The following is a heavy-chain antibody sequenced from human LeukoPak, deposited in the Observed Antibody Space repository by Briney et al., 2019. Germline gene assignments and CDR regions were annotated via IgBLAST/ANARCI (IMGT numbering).Heavy chain of an antibody. D-gene: IGHD1-14*01. CDR2: IHHSGST. CDR3: ARDAVSGTPAFDV. Sequence: SETLSLTCTVSGGSLSSYYWSWIRQPPGKGLEWIGYIHHSGSTNYKPSLKSRVTISVDTSKNQFSLKLTSVTAADTAVYYCARDAVSGTPAFDVWGQGTMVTVSS. V-gene: IGHV4-59*01. J-gene: IGHJ3*01. CDR1: GGSLSSYY.